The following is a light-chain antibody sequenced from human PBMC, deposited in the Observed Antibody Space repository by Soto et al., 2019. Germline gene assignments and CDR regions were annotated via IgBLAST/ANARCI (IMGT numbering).Light chain of an antibody. CDR3: QQYGRSPWT. J-gene: IGKJ1*01. CDR2: GAS. CDR1: QSVSSSY. V-gene: IGKV3-20*01. Sequence: EIVLTQSPGTLSLSPGERATLSCRASQSVSSSYLAWYQQKPGQAPRLLIYGASSRATGIPDRFSCSGSGTDFALTISRLRREVFAVYYCQQYGRSPWTFGQGTKVEHK.